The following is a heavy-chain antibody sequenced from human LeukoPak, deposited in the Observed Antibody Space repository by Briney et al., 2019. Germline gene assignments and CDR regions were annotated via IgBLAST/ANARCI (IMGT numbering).Heavy chain of an antibody. CDR1: SGSFSGYS. CDR2: INHSGST. Sequence: SETLSLTCAVYSGSFSGYSWSWIRQPPGKGLEWIGEINHSGSTNYNPSLKSRVTISLDTSRNQFSLRLISVTAADTAVYYCAKSNGYGLVDIWGQGTMVTVSS. D-gene: IGHD3-10*01. J-gene: IGHJ3*02. V-gene: IGHV4-34*01. CDR3: AKSNGYGLVDI.